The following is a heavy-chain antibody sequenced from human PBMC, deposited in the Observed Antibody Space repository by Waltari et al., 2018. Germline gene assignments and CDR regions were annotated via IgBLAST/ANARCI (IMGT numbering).Heavy chain of an antibody. V-gene: IGHV4-4*02. D-gene: IGHD2-15*01. Sequence: QLQLQESGPGLVQPSGTLSLTCAVSGDSITNPYLWKWVRQSPGKGLEWIGQVHGSGRTNYNPSVASRITVTRDPYNSQFSLKVASATAADTAVYYCARDRGRGLYLDSWGPGTLVTVSP. J-gene: IGHJ4*02. CDR1: GDSITNPYL. CDR3: ARDRGRGLYLDS. CDR2: VHGSGRT.